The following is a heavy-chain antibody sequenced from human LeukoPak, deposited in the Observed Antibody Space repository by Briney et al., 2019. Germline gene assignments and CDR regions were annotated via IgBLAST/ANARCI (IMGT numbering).Heavy chain of an antibody. CDR1: GYSFTIYS. CDR2: IYPGDSDT. J-gene: IGHJ4*02. V-gene: IGHV5-51*01. CDR3: ARHPSYDSSGYTFDY. Sequence: GESLKISCKGSGYSFTIYSIGWVRQMPGKGLEWMGIIYPGDSDTRYSPSFQGQVTISADKSISTAYLQWSSLKASDTAMYYCARHPSYDSSGYTFDYWGQGTLVTVSS. D-gene: IGHD3-22*01.